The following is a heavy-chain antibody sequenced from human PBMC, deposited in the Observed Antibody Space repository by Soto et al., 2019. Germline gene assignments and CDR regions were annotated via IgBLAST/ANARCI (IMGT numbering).Heavy chain of an antibody. CDR3: ARHNYDSSGYYHYYYGMDV. Sequence: PSETLSLTCTVSGGSISSDDYYWSWIRQPPGKGLEWIGFMSYSGSTSYNASLKSRVTISVDTSKNQFSLKLSSVTAADTAVYYCARHNYDSSGYYHYYYGMDVWGQGTTVTVSS. V-gene: IGHV4-30-4*01. J-gene: IGHJ6*02. CDR1: GGSISSDDYY. CDR2: MSYSGST. D-gene: IGHD3-22*01.